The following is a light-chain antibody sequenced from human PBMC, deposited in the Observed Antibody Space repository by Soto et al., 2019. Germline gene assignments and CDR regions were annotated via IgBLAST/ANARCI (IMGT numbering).Light chain of an antibody. CDR3: QKYNSAPLT. CDR2: AAS. CDR1: QGISSY. J-gene: IGKJ5*01. Sequence: DIQLTQSPSLLSASVGDRVTITCRSSQGISSYLAWYQQKPGKAPKLLIYAASTLHPGVPSRFSGSGSGTDFTLTISSLQPEDVATYYCQKYNSAPLTFGPGTRLEI. V-gene: IGKV1-27*01.